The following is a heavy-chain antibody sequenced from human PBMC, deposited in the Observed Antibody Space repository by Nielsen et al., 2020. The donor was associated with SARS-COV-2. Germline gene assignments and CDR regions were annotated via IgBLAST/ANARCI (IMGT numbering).Heavy chain of an antibody. V-gene: IGHV3-30*04. CDR3: ARETFEYTSSFYDY. Sequence: GSLKIPCAASGFTFSNYAMHWVRQAPGKGPEWVAIISYDGSNKYADSVKGRLTISRDNSKNTLYLQMNSLREDDTAVYYCARETFEYTSSFYDYWGQGTLVTVSS. D-gene: IGHD6-6*01. CDR2: ISYDGSNK. J-gene: IGHJ4*02. CDR1: GFTFSNYA.